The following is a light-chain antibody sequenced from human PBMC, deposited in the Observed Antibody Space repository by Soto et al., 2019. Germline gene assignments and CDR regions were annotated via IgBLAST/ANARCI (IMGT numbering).Light chain of an antibody. CDR1: QSVDSY. V-gene: IGKV3-11*01. CDR2: DAS. Sequence: EIVLTQSPATLSLSPGERATLSRRASQSVDSYLAWYQQKPGQAPRLLISDASDRATGIPARFSGSGSGTDFTLTITSLQPEDFAVYCCQQRSNWPTFGGGTKVEIK. J-gene: IGKJ4*01. CDR3: QQRSNWPT.